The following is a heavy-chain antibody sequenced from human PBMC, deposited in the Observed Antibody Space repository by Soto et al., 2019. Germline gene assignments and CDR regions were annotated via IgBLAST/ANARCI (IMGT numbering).Heavy chain of an antibody. V-gene: IGHV1-46*01. D-gene: IGHD3-16*02. CDR3: ARDSQIGREHRVHHTY. Sequence: ASMKVSCKAAGYTFTNYYIHWVRQAPGQGLEWMGLVKCSDGSTTYAQKFQGRVTMTRDTSTSTVYMELSSLRSEDTAVYYCARDSQIGREHRVHHTYWGQGTLVTGSS. CDR1: GYTFTNYY. CDR2: VKCSDGST. J-gene: IGHJ4*01.